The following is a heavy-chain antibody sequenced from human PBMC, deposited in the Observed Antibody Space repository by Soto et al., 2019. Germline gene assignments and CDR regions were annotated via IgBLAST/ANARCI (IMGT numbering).Heavy chain of an antibody. V-gene: IGHV3-11*01. CDR3: ARKIGYCGGGRCYLGAFDI. D-gene: IGHD2-15*01. CDR1: GFTFSDSY. CDR2: IGNSGTTI. Sequence: PGGSLRLSCAASGFTFSDSYMSWIRQAPGKGLEWLSYIGNSGTTIYYADSVKGRFTISRDNAQNSLYLQMNILRAEDSAFYYCARKIGYCGGGRCYLGAFDIWGQGTMVTVSS. J-gene: IGHJ3*02.